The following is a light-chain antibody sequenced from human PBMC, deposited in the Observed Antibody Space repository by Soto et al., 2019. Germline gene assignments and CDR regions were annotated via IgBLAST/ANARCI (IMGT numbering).Light chain of an antibody. CDR2: KAS. CDR3: QQYDSYSYT. J-gene: IGKJ2*01. Sequence: DIQMTQSPSTLSASVGDRVTITCRASQSISSWLAWYQQKPGKAPKLLIYKASSLESGVPSRFSGNGSGTEFTLTISSLQPDDFAPYYCQQYDSYSYTFGQGTKLEIK. V-gene: IGKV1-5*03. CDR1: QSISSW.